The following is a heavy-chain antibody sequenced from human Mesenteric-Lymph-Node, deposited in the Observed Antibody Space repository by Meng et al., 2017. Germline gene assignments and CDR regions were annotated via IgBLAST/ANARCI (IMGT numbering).Heavy chain of an antibody. CDR2: IRGSGTTR. CDR3: ARGLSWFGDSGNMDV. CDR1: GFTVSTYA. V-gene: IGHV3-23*01. J-gene: IGHJ6*02. D-gene: IGHD3-10*01. Sequence: EVQLLDAGGGLVQPRGSLRLSCAASGFTVSTYAMSWVRQAQGKGLEWVSGIRGSGTTRYNADSLKGRFTVSRDKSKNTLNLQMNNLRDEDTAVYYCARGLSWFGDSGNMDVWGQGTAVTVSS.